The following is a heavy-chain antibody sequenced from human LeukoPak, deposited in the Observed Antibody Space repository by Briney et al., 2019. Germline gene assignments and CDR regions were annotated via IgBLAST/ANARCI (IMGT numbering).Heavy chain of an antibody. Sequence: GGSLRLSCAASGFIFSSYDMHWVRQATGKGLEWVSVIGTGGDTYYAGSVKGRFTISRENAKNSLYLQMNSLTAGDTAVYYCARASSSWHYYFDYWGQGTLVTVSS. CDR3: ARASSSWHYYFDY. CDR2: IGTGGDT. D-gene: IGHD6-13*01. J-gene: IGHJ4*02. V-gene: IGHV3-13*04. CDR1: GFIFSSYD.